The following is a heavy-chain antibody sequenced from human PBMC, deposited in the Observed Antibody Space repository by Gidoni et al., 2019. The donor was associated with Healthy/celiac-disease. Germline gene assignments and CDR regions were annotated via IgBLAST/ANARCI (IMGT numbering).Heavy chain of an antibody. CDR1: GFTFSSYW. J-gene: IGHJ6*02. CDR3: ARGMATIFHYGMDV. Sequence: EVQLVESGGGLVQPGGSLRLSCAASGFTFSSYWMHWVRQAPGQGLVWVSRINSDGSSTSYADSVKGRFTISRDNAKNTLYLQMNSLRAEDTAVYYCARGMATIFHYGMDVWGQGTTVTVSS. D-gene: IGHD5-12*01. V-gene: IGHV3-74*01. CDR2: INSDGSST.